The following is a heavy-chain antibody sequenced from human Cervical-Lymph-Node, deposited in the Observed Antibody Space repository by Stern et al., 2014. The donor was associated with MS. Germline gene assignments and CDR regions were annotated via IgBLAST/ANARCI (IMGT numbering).Heavy chain of an antibody. D-gene: IGHD2-21*02. CDR1: GGTFSDSS. CDR2: IIPIFGAA. J-gene: IGHJ4*02. V-gene: IGHV1-69*01. CDR3: ARGAYCGGDCYWGWHGL. Sequence: QVQLVESGAEVKKPGSSVKVSCKASGGTFSDSSISWVRQAPGQGLAWVGGIIPIFGAADYGEGFQGRVTITADESTVTAYMELTSLTSEDTAVYYCARGAYCGGDCYWGWHGLWGQGTLVTVSS.